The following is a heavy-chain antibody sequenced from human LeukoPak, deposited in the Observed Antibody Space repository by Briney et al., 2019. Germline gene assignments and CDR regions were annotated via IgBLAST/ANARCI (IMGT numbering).Heavy chain of an antibody. CDR1: GFTFSSYA. J-gene: IGHJ4*02. CDR3: ARDPSHSSSWHSLSY. D-gene: IGHD6-13*01. Sequence: GGSLRLSCAASGFTFSSYAMHWVRQAPGEGLEWVAVISYYGSSKYYADSVKGRFTISRDNSKNTLYLQMNSLRAEDTAVYYCARDPSHSSSWHSLSYWGQGTLVTVSS. V-gene: IGHV3-30*04. CDR2: ISYYGSSK.